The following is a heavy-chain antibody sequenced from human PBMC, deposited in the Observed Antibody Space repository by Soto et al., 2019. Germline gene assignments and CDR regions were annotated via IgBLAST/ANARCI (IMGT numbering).Heavy chain of an antibody. V-gene: IGHV3-48*01. CDR2: ISSSSRTI. J-gene: IGHJ5*02. Sequence: EVQLVESGGGLVQPGGSLRLSCAASGFTFSSNSMNWVRQAPGKGLEWVSYISSSSRTIYYADSVKGRFTISRDNAKNSLYLQMNSRRAEDTAVYYCAREWDGDGYNSGWFDPWGQGTLVTVSS. D-gene: IGHD5-12*01. CDR1: GFTFSSNS. CDR3: AREWDGDGYNSGWFDP.